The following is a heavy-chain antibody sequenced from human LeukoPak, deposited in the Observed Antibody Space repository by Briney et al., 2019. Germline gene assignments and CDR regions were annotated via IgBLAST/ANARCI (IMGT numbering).Heavy chain of an antibody. D-gene: IGHD3-10*02. CDR3: AELGITMIGGV. V-gene: IGHV3-48*04. J-gene: IGHJ6*04. Sequence: PGRSLRLSCAASGFTFSSYSMNWVRQAPGKWLEWVSYISSSSSTIYYADSVKGRFTISRDNAKNSLYLQMNSLRAEDTAVYYCAELGITMIGGVWGKGTTVTISS. CDR2: ISSSSSTI. CDR1: GFTFSSYS.